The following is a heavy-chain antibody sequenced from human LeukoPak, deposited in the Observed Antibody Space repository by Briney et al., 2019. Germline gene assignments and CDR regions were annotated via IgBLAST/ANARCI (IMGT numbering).Heavy chain of an antibody. D-gene: IGHD4-17*01. J-gene: IGHJ4*02. Sequence: SETLSLTCSVSGDTISGYYWSWVRQPPGKGLEWIGYIFSSGNTKYNPSLESRVTVSVDTSNNQFSLRLSSVTAADTAVYYCARLATYGDFSDWGQGTLVTVSS. CDR1: GDTISGYY. CDR2: IFSSGNT. CDR3: ARLATYGDFSD. V-gene: IGHV4-59*08.